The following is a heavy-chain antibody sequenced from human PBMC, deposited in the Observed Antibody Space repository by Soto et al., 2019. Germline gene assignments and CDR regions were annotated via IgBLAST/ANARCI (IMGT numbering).Heavy chain of an antibody. CDR2: IYSGGST. D-gene: IGHD2-2*02. Sequence: EVQLVETGGGLIQPGGSLRLSCAASGFTVSNNYMSWVRQAPGKGLEWVSLIYSGGSTFYADSVKGRFTISRDNSKNTLFLQMHSMRAEDTDVYFCATYTSLDYWGQGTLVTVSS. J-gene: IGHJ4*02. V-gene: IGHV3-53*02. CDR1: GFTVSNNY. CDR3: ATYTSLDY.